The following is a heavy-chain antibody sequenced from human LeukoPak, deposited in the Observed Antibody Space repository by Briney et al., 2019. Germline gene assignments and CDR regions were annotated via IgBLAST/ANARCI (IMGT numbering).Heavy chain of an antibody. CDR2: IYTSGST. V-gene: IGHV4-61*02. D-gene: IGHD3-3*01. CDR1: GGSIYSGSYY. J-gene: IGHJ5*02. CDR3: ARSIDYDFWSGYRNWFDP. Sequence: SETLSLTCTVSGGSIYSGSYYWSWIRQPAGKGLEWIGRIYTSGSTNYNPSLKSRVTMSVDTSKNQFSLKLSSVTAADTAVYYCARSIDYDFWSGYRNWFDPWGQGTLVTVSS.